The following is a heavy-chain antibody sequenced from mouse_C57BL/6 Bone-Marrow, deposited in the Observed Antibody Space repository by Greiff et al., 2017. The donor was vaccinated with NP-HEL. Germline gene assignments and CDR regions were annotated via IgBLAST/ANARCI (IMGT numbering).Heavy chain of an antibody. J-gene: IGHJ1*03. CDR2: IYPRSGNT. CDR3: AREYSNYERYFDV. V-gene: IGHV1-81*01. D-gene: IGHD2-5*01. CDR1: GYTFTSYG. Sequence: QVQLQQSGAELARPGASVKLSCKASGYTFTSYGISWVKRRTGQGLEWIGEIYPRSGNTYYNEKFKGKATLTADKSSSTAYMELRSLTSEDSAVYFCAREYSNYERYFDVWGTGTTVTVSS.